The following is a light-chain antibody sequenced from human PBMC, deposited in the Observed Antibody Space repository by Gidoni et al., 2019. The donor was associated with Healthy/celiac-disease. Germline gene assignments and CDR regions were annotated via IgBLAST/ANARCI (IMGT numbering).Light chain of an antibody. Sequence: DIQMTQSPSTLSASGGDRVTITCRASQRISSWLAWYQQKPGKAPKLLIYDASRLESGVPSRFSGSGSGTEFTLTISSLQPDDFATYYCQQYNSYPYTFGQGTKLEIK. V-gene: IGKV1-5*01. CDR2: DAS. CDR1: QRISSW. J-gene: IGKJ2*01. CDR3: QQYNSYPYT.